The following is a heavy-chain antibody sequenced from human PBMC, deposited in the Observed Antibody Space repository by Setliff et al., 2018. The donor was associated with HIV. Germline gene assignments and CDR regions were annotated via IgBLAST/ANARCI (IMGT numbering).Heavy chain of an antibody. D-gene: IGHD2-15*01. Sequence: SETLSLTCTVSGGSISPYYWSWIRQPPGKGLEWIAWISDSGTTNSNPSLKSRVTLSVDTSKNQFSLSLTSGTGADTAVYYCARGGASSKYLDPWGQGTLVTV. CDR1: GGSISPYY. J-gene: IGHJ5*02. CDR2: ISDSGTT. V-gene: IGHV4-59*01. CDR3: ARGGASSKYLDP.